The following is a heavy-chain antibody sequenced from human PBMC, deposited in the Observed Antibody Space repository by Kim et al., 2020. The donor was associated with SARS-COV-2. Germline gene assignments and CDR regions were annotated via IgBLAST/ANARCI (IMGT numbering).Heavy chain of an antibody. CDR1: GYTFYNYG. V-gene: IGHV1-18*01. CDR2: ISTYNYNA. Sequence: ASVKVSCKASGYTFYNYGISWVRQAPGQGLEWMGWISTYNYNANYEQKVQDRIYMAIDRSTSTAYMELRSLRSDDTGMYYCVRDSLTGYYSFDFWGQGTLVTVSS. D-gene: IGHD3-9*01. J-gene: IGHJ4*02. CDR3: VRDSLTGYYSFDF.